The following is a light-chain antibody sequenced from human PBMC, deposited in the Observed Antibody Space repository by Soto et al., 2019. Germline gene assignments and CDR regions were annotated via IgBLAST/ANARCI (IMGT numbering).Light chain of an antibody. V-gene: IGLV2-14*01. CDR1: SSDVGGYNY. J-gene: IGLJ1*01. CDR2: DVS. Sequence: QLVLTQPASVSGSPGQSITISCTGTSSDVGGYNYVYWYQQHPGKAPKLMIYDVSNRPSGVSNRFSGSKSGNKASLTISGLQAEDEADYYCSSYTSSSTYVFGTGTKLTVL. CDR3: SSYTSSSTYV.